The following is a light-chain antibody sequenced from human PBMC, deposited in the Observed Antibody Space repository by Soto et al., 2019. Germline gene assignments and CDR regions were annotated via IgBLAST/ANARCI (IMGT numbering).Light chain of an antibody. CDR3: SSYTSSGTYV. Sequence: QSVLTQPASVSGSPGQSITISCTGTRNDVGHDNYVSWYQQFPGKVPKLIFYDVSNRPSGVSNRFSGSKSGNTASLTISGLQADDEADYYCSSYTSSGTYVFGTGTKLTVL. J-gene: IGLJ1*01. CDR2: DVS. V-gene: IGLV2-14*03. CDR1: RNDVGHDNY.